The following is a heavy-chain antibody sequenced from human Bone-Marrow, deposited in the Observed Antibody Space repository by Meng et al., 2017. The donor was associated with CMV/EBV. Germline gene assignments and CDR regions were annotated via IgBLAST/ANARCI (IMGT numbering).Heavy chain of an antibody. Sequence: GGSLKISCAASGFTFSSYAMSWVRQAPGKGLEWVSVIYSGGSSTYYADSVKGRFTISRDNSKNTLYLQMNSLRAEDTAVYYCAKGLNWFDPWGQGTLVTVSS. CDR3: AKGLNWFDP. V-gene: IGHV3-23*03. CDR2: IYSGGSST. J-gene: IGHJ5*02. CDR1: GFTFSSYA.